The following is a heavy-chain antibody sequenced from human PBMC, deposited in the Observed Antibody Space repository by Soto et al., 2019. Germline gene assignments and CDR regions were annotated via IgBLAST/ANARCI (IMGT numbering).Heavy chain of an antibody. CDR2: ISSSGSTI. J-gene: IGHJ6*02. Sequence: GGSLRLSCAASGFTFSSYEMNWVRQAPGKGLEWVSYISSSGSTIYYADSVKGRFTISRDNAKNSLYLQMNSLRAEDTAVYYCARDRTYYYDSSGYHAYYYYGMDVWGQGTTVTVSS. V-gene: IGHV3-48*03. CDR1: GFTFSSYE. CDR3: ARDRTYYYDSSGYHAYYYYGMDV. D-gene: IGHD3-22*01.